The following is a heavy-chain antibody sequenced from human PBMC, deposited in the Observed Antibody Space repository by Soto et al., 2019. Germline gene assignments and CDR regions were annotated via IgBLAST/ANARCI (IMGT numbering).Heavy chain of an antibody. CDR1: GYSFTSYW. Sequence: GESLKISCKGSGYSFTSYWIGWVRQMPGKGLEWMGIIYPGDSDTRYSPSSQGQVTISADKSISTAYLQWSSLKASDTAMYYCARPNYYDSSGYYKVGAFDIWGQGTMVTVSS. CDR3: ARPNYYDSSGYYKVGAFDI. D-gene: IGHD3-22*01. V-gene: IGHV5-51*01. CDR2: IYPGDSDT. J-gene: IGHJ3*02.